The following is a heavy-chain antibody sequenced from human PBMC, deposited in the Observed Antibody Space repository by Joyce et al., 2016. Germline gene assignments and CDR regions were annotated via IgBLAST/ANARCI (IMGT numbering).Heavy chain of an antibody. CDR2: ISTYNGNT. CDR1: GYTFTRYG. V-gene: IGHV1-18*01. D-gene: IGHD1-20*01. CDR3: ARDPRLLITSVMTNDGFDI. J-gene: IGHJ3*02. Sequence: QVELVQSGGEVKKPGASVKVSCKASGYTFTRYGISWVRQAPGQGLEWIGWISTYNGNTHDAEKGQGRVTMTTDTVTSTAYMELRSLREDDTAVYFCARDPRLLITSVMTNDGFDIWGQGTAVIVSS.